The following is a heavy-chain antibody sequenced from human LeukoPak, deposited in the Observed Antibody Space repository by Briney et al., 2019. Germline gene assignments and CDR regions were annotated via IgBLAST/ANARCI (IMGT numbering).Heavy chain of an antibody. V-gene: IGHV3-23*01. D-gene: IGHD4-17*01. Sequence: GGSLRLSCAASGFTFSSYAMAWVRQAPGKGLEWVSLILGSGGNTYYADSVRGRFTISRDNSKNTLYLKMNSLRAEDTAVYFCARAKYDYGDPVGWFDPWGQGTLVTVSS. J-gene: IGHJ5*02. CDR2: ILGSGGNT. CDR1: GFTFSSYA. CDR3: ARAKYDYGDPVGWFDP.